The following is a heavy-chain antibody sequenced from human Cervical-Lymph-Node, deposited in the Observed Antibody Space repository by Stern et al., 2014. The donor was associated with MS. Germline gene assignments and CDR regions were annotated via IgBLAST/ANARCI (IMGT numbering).Heavy chain of an antibody. D-gene: IGHD4-17*01. V-gene: IGHV1-69*01. CDR3: ASPLTATSVPFGYYGMDV. Sequence: QMQLVQSGAEVKKPGSSVKVSCKASGGTFSNSATSWVRQAPGQGLEWMGGIVPLFGKPNYAQKFQGRVTITADESTSTAYMDLSSLRSEDTAVYYCASPLTATSVPFGYYGMDVWGQGTTVTVS. J-gene: IGHJ6*02. CDR2: IVPLFGKP. CDR1: GGTFSNSA.